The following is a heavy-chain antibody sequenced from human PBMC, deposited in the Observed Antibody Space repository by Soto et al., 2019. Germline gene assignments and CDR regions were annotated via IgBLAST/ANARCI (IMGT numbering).Heavy chain of an antibody. J-gene: IGHJ4*02. Sequence: QVQLVQSGAEVKKPGSSVKVSCKASGDTFNFYTISWVRQAPGQGLEWMGRIIPMLGMSNYAQKFQDRVTIISDKSTRTAYMHLSSLRSEDTAIYYCATSYGSGCRPFDYWGQGTLVTVSS. D-gene: IGHD3-10*01. CDR1: GDTFNFYT. V-gene: IGHV1-69*02. CDR3: ATSYGSGCRPFDY. CDR2: IIPMLGMS.